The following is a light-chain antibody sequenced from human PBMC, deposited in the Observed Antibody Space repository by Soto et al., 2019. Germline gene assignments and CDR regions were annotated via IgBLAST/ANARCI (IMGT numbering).Light chain of an antibody. CDR3: QQYGNSPLT. CDR1: QSVSSSH. J-gene: IGKJ4*01. V-gene: IGKV3-20*01. CDR2: AAS. Sequence: EVVLTQSPGTLSLSPGERATLSCRASQSVSSSHLAWYQQKPGQAPGLLIFAASHRAPGIPDRFSGSGSGTDFTLTITRLEPEDFAVYYCQQYGNSPLTFGGGTKVDIK.